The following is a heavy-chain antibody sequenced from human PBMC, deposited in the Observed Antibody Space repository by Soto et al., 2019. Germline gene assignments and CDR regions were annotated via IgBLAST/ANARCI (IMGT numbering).Heavy chain of an antibody. D-gene: IGHD3-10*01. V-gene: IGHV1-69*02. Sequence: ASVKVSCKASGDTFSFYTINWVRQAPGLGLEWVGRINPILSMSNYAQKFQGRVTMTADKSTSTAYMELRSLRSEDTAMYYCATSYGSGYRAFDYWGQGALVTVSS. CDR1: GDTFSFYT. J-gene: IGHJ4*02. CDR3: ATSYGSGYRAFDY. CDR2: INPILSMS.